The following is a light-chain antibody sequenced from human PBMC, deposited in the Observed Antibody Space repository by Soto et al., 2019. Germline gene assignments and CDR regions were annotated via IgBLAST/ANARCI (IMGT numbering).Light chain of an antibody. CDR1: RSDVGSYDY. J-gene: IGLJ1*01. CDR3: CSYAGSYSYV. Sequence: QSALTQPRSVSGSPGQSVTISCTGTRSDVGSYDYVSWHQQYPGKAPKLVIYDVSKRPSGVPDRFSGSKSGNTASLTISGLQAEDEADYYCCSYAGSYSYVFGTGTKLTVL. CDR2: DVS. V-gene: IGLV2-11*01.